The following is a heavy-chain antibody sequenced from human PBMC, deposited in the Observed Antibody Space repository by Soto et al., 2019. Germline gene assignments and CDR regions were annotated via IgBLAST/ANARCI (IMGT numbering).Heavy chain of an antibody. J-gene: IGHJ4*02. V-gene: IGHV3-48*01. CDR3: AVYCSSTTCYGLDY. D-gene: IGHD2-2*01. CDR1: GFTISTYN. CDR2: ISSSASTM. Sequence: GGSLRLSCAASGFTISTYNMNWVRQAPGKGLEWVSDISSSASTMYYADSVKGRFTISRDNAKNSLYLQMNSLRAEDTAVYYCAVYCSSTTCYGLDYWGQGTLVTVFS.